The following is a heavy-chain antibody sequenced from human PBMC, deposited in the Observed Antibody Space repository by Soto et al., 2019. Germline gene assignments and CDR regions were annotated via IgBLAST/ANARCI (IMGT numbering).Heavy chain of an antibody. J-gene: IGHJ5*02. CDR3: ARDPAP. CDR2: IYNSGTT. Sequence: QVPLQESGPGLVKPSETLSLTCTVSGGSITRGGYYWSWIRQHPGKGLEWIGYIYNSGTTYYNPSLKSRATISVDTSKNQFSQKLTSVTAADTAVYYCARDPAPWGQGTLVTVSS. CDR1: GGSITRGGYY. V-gene: IGHV4-31*03.